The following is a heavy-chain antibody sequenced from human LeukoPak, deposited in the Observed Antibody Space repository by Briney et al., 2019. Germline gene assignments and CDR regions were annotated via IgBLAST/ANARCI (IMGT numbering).Heavy chain of an antibody. Sequence: GGSLRLSCAASGFTFKNYVMNWVRQAPGKGLEWVSSIGGSGTSTYYADFVKGRFTISRDNSKNTLYLQMNSLKVEDTAVYYCAKSYSISWYNWFDSWGQGTLVPVSS. D-gene: IGHD1-26*01. J-gene: IGHJ5*01. CDR3: AKSYSISWYNWFDS. V-gene: IGHV3-23*01. CDR1: GFTFKNYV. CDR2: IGGSGTST.